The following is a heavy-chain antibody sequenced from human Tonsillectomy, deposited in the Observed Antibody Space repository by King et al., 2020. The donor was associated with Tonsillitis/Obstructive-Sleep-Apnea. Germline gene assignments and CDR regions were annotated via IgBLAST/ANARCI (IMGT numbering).Heavy chain of an antibody. CDR1: GGTFSSYT. J-gene: IGHJ5*02. Sequence: QLVQSGAEVKKPGSSVKVSCKASGGTFSSYTINWVRQAPGQGLEWMGGIIPIFVTANYAQKFQGRVTFTADESTSTAYMELSSLRSEDTAVYYCARGRGYCSSTSCLDWFDPWGQGTLVTVSS. V-gene: IGHV1-69*01. CDR2: IIPIFVTA. CDR3: ARGRGYCSSTSCLDWFDP. D-gene: IGHD2-2*01.